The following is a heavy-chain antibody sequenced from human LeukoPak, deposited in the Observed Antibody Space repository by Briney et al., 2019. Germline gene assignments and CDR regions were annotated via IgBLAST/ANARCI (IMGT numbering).Heavy chain of an antibody. D-gene: IGHD3-22*01. Sequence: SETLSLTCAVYGGSFSGYYWSWIRQPPGKGLEWIGEINHSGSTNYNPSLKSRVTISVDTSKNQFSLKLSSVTAADTAVYYCARHLFQDYYDSSGYLGYFDLWGRGTLVTVSS. J-gene: IGHJ2*01. CDR2: INHSGST. V-gene: IGHV4-34*01. CDR3: ARHLFQDYYDSSGYLGYFDL. CDR1: GGSFSGYY.